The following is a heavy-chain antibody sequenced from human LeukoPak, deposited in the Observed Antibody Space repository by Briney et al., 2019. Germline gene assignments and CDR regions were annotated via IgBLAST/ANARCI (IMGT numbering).Heavy chain of an antibody. D-gene: IGHD3-10*01. CDR2: INPSGGST. J-gene: IGHJ4*02. CDR1: GYTFASYY. CDR3: ARVAGGRGWGIPLFDY. V-gene: IGHV1-46*01. Sequence: ASVKVSCKASGYTFASYYMHWVRQAPGQGLEWMGIINPSGGSTSYAQKFQGRVTMTRDTSTSTVYMELSSLRSEDTAVYYCARVAGGRGWGIPLFDYWGRGPLVTVSS.